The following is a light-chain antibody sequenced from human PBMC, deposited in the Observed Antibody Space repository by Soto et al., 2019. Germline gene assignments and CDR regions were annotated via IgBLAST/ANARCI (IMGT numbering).Light chain of an antibody. J-gene: IGKJ1*01. V-gene: IGKV2-28*01. Sequence: DIVMTQSPLSLPVTPGEPASISCRSSQILLHSNGYNYLDWYLQKPGQSPQLLIYLGSNRASGVPDGFSGSGSGTDFTLKISRVEAEDVGVYYCMQALQTWTFGQGTKVDI. CDR1: QILLHSNGYNY. CDR3: MQALQTWT. CDR2: LGS.